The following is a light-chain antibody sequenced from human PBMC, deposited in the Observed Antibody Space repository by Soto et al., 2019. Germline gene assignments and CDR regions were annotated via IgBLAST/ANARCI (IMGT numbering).Light chain of an antibody. J-gene: IGLJ2*01. CDR1: SSDLGIYNL. Sequence: QSVLTQPASVSGSPGQSITISCTGTSSDLGIYNLVSWYRQFPGKAPEVIVFETYKRPSGISSRFSGSKSGTTASLTISGLQADDEADYYCCSYAGSNTVVFGGGTKVTVL. CDR3: CSYAGSNTVV. V-gene: IGLV2-23*01. CDR2: ETY.